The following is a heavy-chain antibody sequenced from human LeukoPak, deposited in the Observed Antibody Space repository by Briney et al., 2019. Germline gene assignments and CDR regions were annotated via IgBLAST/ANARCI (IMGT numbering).Heavy chain of an antibody. Sequence: GGSLSLSCAPSGFTFSSNAMSWVRQAPGKGLEWVSTISGSGGNTYYADSVKGRFTISRDNSKNTLFLQMNSLRAEDTALYYCAKDFTSGWYSFDSWGQGTLVTVSS. CDR1: GFTFSSNA. CDR3: AKDFTSGWYSFDS. D-gene: IGHD6-19*01. V-gene: IGHV3-23*01. CDR2: ISGSGGNT. J-gene: IGHJ4*02.